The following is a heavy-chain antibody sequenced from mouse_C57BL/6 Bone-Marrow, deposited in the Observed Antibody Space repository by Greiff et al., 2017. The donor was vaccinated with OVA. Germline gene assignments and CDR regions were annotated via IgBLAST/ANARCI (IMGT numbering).Heavy chain of an antibody. V-gene: IGHV5-6*02. Sequence: EVMLVESGGDLVKPGGSLKLSCAASGFTFSSYGMSWVRQTPDKRLEWVATISSGGSYTYYPDSVKGRFTIARDNAKNTLYLQMRSLKSEDTAMYYCARRGGFDYWGQGTTLTVSS. J-gene: IGHJ2*01. CDR1: GFTFSSYG. CDR3: ARRGGFDY. CDR2: ISSGGSYT.